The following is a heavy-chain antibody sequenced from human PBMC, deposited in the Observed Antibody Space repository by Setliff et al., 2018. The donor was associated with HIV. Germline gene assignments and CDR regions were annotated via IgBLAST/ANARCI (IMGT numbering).Heavy chain of an antibody. J-gene: IGHJ6*02. CDR3: ARLGSGWSDSYYYAMDI. V-gene: IGHV1-18*04. Sequence: ASVKVSCKASGYTFPTYGSSWVRQAPGHGLEWMGWISPNSGHTKYAQKFLDRVTMTIDTATSRAYMELRSLRSDDTAAYFCARLGSGWSDSYYYAMDIWGQGTTVTVSS. CDR1: GYTFPTYG. D-gene: IGHD6-19*01. CDR2: ISPNSGHT.